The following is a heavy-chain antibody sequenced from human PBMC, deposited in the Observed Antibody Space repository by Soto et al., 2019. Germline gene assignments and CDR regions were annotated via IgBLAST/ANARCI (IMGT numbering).Heavy chain of an antibody. V-gene: IGHV1-3*05. CDR3: XXXXISPSGGLIGPFDF. Sequence: QVQLVQSGAEEKRPGASVKVSCETSGYRFTAYAIHWVRQAPRQRPEWMGWINAANGDTRYAQKFQARLTLTRDTXXXXXXXXXXXXXXXXTAVXXXXXXXISPSGGLIGPFDFWGQGNLVAVSS. D-gene: IGHD3-16*02. CDR1: GYRFTAYA. J-gene: IGHJ4*02. CDR2: INAANGDT.